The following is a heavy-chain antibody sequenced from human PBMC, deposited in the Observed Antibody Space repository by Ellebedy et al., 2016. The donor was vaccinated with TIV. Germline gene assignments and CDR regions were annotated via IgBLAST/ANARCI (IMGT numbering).Heavy chain of an antibody. D-gene: IGHD4-23*01. J-gene: IGHJ4*02. V-gene: IGHV3-53*01. CDR2: IYSGGST. Sequence: GESLKISCAASGFDVSNTYMTWVRQAPGKGLEWVSLIYSGGSTHYADSVKGRFTISRDNSKNPLYLQMNSLRDEDTAVYYCARDRNSGYFDYWGQGTLVTVSS. CDR3: ARDRNSGYFDY. CDR1: GFDVSNTY.